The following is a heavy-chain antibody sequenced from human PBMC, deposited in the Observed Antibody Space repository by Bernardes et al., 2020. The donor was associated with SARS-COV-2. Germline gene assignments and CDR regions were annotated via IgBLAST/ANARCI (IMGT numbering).Heavy chain of an antibody. D-gene: IGHD2-21*02. CDR1: GGSISSSSYY. V-gene: IGHV4-39*01. CDR2: FYSSGST. CDR3: AGSSCGADCHIGGLGSWDCGMDV. Sequence: SRTCTVSGGSISSSSYYWGWIRQPPGKGLEWIGSFYSSGSTHYNPSLQSRLTKSVDTSKNRFSLRLSSVTAADTAVYYCAGSSCGADCHIGGLGSWDCGMDVWGQGTTVTVSS. J-gene: IGHJ6*02.